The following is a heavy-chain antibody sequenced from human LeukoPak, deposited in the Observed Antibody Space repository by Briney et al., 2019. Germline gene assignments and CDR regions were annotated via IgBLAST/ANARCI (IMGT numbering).Heavy chain of an antibody. V-gene: IGHV3-15*01. J-gene: IGHJ4*02. CDR1: GFTFSNAW. CDR3: TTDRRIAAAGEPYYFDY. Sequence: KPGGSLRLSCAASGFTFSNAWMSWVRQAPGKGLEWVGRIKSKTDGGTTDYAAPVKGRFTISRDDSKNTLHLQMNSLKTEDTAVYYCTTDRRIAAAGEPYYFDYWGQGTLVTVSS. CDR2: IKSKTDGGTT. D-gene: IGHD6-13*01.